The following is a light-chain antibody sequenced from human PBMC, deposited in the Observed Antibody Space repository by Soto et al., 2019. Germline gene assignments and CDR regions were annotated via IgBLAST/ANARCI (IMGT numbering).Light chain of an antibody. CDR2: ETS. CDR3: QQFSAYPLT. V-gene: IGKV1-13*02. J-gene: IGKJ4*01. CDR1: QGINTG. Sequence: AIQLTQSPPSLSASVGDRVTITCRASQGINTGVAWYQQKPGKSPKLLIYETSNLASGVSLRFSGTGYGTQFSLTIGGLQPEDFATYHCQQFSAYPLTFGGGIKVEIK.